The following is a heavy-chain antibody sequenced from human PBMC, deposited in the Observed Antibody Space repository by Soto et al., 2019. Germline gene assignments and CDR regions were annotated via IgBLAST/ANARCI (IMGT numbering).Heavy chain of an antibody. D-gene: IGHD3-22*01. CDR1: GYTFTSYY. CDR2: INPSGGST. CDR3: ARDPDGRYYDSSADGSQH. J-gene: IGHJ1*01. V-gene: IGHV1-46*01. Sequence: QVQLVQSGAEVKKPGASVKVSCKASGYTFTSYYMHWVRQAPGQGLEWMGIINPSGGSTSYAQKFQGRVTMTRDTSTSTVYMELSSLRSEDTAVYYCARDPDGRYYDSSADGSQHWGQGTLVTVSS.